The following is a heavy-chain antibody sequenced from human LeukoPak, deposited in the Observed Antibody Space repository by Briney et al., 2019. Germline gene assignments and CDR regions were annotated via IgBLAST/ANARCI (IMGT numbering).Heavy chain of an antibody. V-gene: IGHV4-30-4*08. Sequence: SQTLSLTCTVSGGSISSGDYYWSWIRQPPGKGLEWIGHTHYSGITYYSPSLKSRLTISVDTSKNQFSLKLSSVTAADTAVYYCASLSRWFDPWGQGTLVTVSS. CDR2: THYSGIT. CDR1: GGSISSGDYY. J-gene: IGHJ5*02. CDR3: ASLSRWFDP.